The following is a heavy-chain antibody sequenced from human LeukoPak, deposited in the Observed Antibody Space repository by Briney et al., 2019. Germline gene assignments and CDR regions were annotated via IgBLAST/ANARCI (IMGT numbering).Heavy chain of an antibody. D-gene: IGHD5-24*01. Sequence: TPSETLSLTCTVSGGSISSYYWSWIRQPPGKGLEWIGSIYHSGSTYYNPSLKSRVTISVDTSKNQFSLKLSSVTAADTAVYYCARDGYNHDAFDIWGQGTMVTVSS. J-gene: IGHJ3*02. V-gene: IGHV4-38-2*02. CDR2: IYHSGST. CDR1: GGSISSYY. CDR3: ARDGYNHDAFDI.